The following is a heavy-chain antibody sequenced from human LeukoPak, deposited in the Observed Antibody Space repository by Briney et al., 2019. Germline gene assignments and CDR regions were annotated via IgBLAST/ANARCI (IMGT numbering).Heavy chain of an antibody. J-gene: IGHJ6*02. CDR3: ARDRVRGEYGMDV. CDR1: GGSISSYY. V-gene: IGHV4-59*01. CDR2: IYYSGST. D-gene: IGHD3-10*01. Sequence: SETLSLTCTVSGGSISSYYWSWIRQPPGKGLEWIGYIYYSGSTNYNPSLKSRVTISVDTSKNQFSLKLSSVTAADTAVYYCARDRVRGEYGMDVWGQGTTVTVS.